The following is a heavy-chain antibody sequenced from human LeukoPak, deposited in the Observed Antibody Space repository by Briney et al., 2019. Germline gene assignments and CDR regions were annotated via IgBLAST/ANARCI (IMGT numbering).Heavy chain of an antibody. Sequence: PGGSLRLSCVASKFTFSSYWMTWVRQAPGEGLEWVANIKQDGSEEYYVDSVKGRFTISRDNAKNSLYLQMNSLRAEATAVYYCARDPYSSFFGAFDIWGQGTLVTVSS. V-gene: IGHV3-7*04. CDR3: ARDPYSSFFGAFDI. D-gene: IGHD6-6*01. CDR2: IKQDGSEE. J-gene: IGHJ3*02. CDR1: KFTFSSYW.